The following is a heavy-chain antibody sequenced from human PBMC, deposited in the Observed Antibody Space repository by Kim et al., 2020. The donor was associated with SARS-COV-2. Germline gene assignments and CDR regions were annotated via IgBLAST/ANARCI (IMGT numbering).Heavy chain of an antibody. Sequence: GGSLRLSCAASGFTFSSYGMHWVRQAPGKGLEWVAVTSYDGSNKYYADSVKGRFTISRDNSKNTLYLQMNSLRAEDTAVYYCAREQGYPRSGAFDIWGQGTMVTVSS. V-gene: IGHV3-33*05. D-gene: IGHD3-16*02. J-gene: IGHJ3*02. CDR1: GFTFSSYG. CDR3: AREQGYPRSGAFDI. CDR2: TSYDGSNK.